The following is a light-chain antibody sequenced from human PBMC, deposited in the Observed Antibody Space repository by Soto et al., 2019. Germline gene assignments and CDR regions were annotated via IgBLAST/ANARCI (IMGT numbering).Light chain of an antibody. CDR3: QQYNNWPQT. J-gene: IGKJ1*01. V-gene: IGKV3-15*01. CDR1: QSLRSS. Sequence: ETMMTQSPDTLPVSLGERATLPCRASQSLRSSLAWYQQKPGQAPRLLIYDASTRATGIPARFSGSGSGTDFTLTISGLQSEDFAVYYCQQYNNWPQTFGQGTKVDIK. CDR2: DAS.